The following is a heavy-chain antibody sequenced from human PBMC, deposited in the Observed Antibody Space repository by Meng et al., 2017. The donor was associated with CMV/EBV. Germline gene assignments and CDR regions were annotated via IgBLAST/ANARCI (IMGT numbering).Heavy chain of an antibody. CDR1: GVTFSSYG. V-gene: IGHV3-30*18. J-gene: IGHJ4*02. D-gene: IGHD6-19*01. CDR3: AKDNVERAVAGNFDY. Sequence: SGVTFSSYGMHWVRQAPGKGLEWVAVISYDGSNKYYADSVKGRFTISRDNSKNTLYLQMNSLRAEDTAVYYCAKDNVERAVAGNFDYWGQGTLVTVSS. CDR2: ISYDGSNK.